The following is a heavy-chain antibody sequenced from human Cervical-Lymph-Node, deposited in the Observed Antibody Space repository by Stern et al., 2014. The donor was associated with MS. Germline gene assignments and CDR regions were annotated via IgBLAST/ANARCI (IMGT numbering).Heavy chain of an antibody. D-gene: IGHD1-26*01. V-gene: IGHV4-61*01. J-gene: IGHJ4*02. CDR2: IYYSGST. CDR3: ARDSYYSGSYFGFDY. CDR1: GGSVSSGSYY. Sequence: MQLVESGPGLVKPSETLSLTCTVSGGSVSSGSYYWSWIRQPPGKGLEWIGYIYYSGSTNYNPSLKSRVTISVDTSKNQFSLKLSSVTAADTAVYYCARDSYYSGSYFGFDYWGQGTLVTVSS.